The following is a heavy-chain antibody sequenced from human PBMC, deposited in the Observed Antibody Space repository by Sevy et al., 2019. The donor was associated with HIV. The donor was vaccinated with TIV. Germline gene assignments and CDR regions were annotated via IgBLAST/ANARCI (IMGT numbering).Heavy chain of an antibody. J-gene: IGHJ4*02. V-gene: IGHV1-18*01. CDR3: ARVRVGATTHRLSGGFPHY. CDR2: ISAYNGNT. Sequence: ASVKVSCKASGYTFTSYGISWVRQAPGQGLEWMGWISAYNGNTNYAQKLQGRVTMTTDTSTSTAYMELRSLRSDDTAVYYCARVRVGATTHRLSGGFPHYWGQGTLVTVSS. D-gene: IGHD1-26*01. CDR1: GYTFTSYG.